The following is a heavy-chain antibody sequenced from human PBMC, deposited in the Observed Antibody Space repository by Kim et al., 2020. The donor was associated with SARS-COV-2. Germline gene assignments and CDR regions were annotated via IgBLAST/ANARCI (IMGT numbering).Heavy chain of an antibody. Sequence: GGSLRLSCAASGFTFSSYAMSWVRQAPGKGLEWVSAISGSGGSTYYADSVKGRFTISRDNSKNTLYLQMNSLRAEDTAVYYCAKGNDFWSGYHAEYFQHWGQGTLVTVSS. CDR3: AKGNDFWSGYHAEYFQH. J-gene: IGHJ1*01. V-gene: IGHV3-23*01. CDR2: ISGSGGST. D-gene: IGHD3-3*01. CDR1: GFTFSSYA.